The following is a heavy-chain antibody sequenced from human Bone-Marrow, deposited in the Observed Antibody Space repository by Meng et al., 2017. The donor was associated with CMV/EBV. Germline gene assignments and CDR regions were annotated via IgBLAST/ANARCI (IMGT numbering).Heavy chain of an antibody. CDR1: GFTFSSYS. V-gene: IGHV3-21*01. CDR2: ISSSSYI. CDR3: ARDRPDTAMVTYYYGMDV. D-gene: IGHD5-18*01. J-gene: IGHJ6*02. Sequence: GESLKISCAASGFTFSSYSMNWVRQAPGKGLEWVSSISSSSYIYYADSVKGRFTISRDNAKNSLYLQMNSLRAEDTAVYYCARDRPDTAMVTYYYGMDVWGQGTTVTVSS.